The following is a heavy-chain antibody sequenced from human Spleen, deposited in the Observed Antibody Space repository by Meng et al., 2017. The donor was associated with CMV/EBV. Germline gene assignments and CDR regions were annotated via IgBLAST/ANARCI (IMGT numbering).Heavy chain of an antibody. CDR3: ARGVIGLRFTPLDY. CDR1: GYSFITYY. Sequence: ASVKVSCTASGYSFITYYIHWVLQAPGQGLEWMGWISAYNGNTNYAQKLQGRVTMTTDTSTSTAYMELRSLRSDDTAVYYCARGVIGLRFTPLDYWGQGTLVTVSS. CDR2: ISAYNGNT. D-gene: IGHD3-3*01. J-gene: IGHJ4*02. V-gene: IGHV1-18*01.